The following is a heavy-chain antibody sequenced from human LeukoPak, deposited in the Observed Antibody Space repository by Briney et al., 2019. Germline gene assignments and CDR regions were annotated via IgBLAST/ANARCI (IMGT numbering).Heavy chain of an antibody. CDR2: IRYDGSNK. CDR1: GFTFSSYG. CDR3: ASSSWSRSNWFDP. J-gene: IGHJ5*02. Sequence: PGGSLRLSCAASGFTFSSYGMHWVRQAPGKGLEWVAVIRYDGSNKYYADSVKGRFTISRDNSKNTLYLQMNSLRVEDTAVYYCASSSWSRSNWFDPWGQGTLVTVSS. V-gene: IGHV3-30*02. D-gene: IGHD6-13*01.